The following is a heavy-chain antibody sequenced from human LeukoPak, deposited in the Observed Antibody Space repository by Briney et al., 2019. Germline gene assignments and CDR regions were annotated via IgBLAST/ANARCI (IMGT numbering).Heavy chain of an antibody. Sequence: PSETLSLTCAVCGGSFSGYYWSWIRQPPGKGLEWIGEINHSGSTNYNPSLKSRVTISVDTSKNQFSLKLSSVTAADTAVYYCARWRLLRGYFDYWGQGTLVTVSS. V-gene: IGHV4-34*01. D-gene: IGHD2-15*01. CDR2: INHSGST. CDR3: ARWRLLRGYFDY. J-gene: IGHJ4*02. CDR1: GGSFSGYY.